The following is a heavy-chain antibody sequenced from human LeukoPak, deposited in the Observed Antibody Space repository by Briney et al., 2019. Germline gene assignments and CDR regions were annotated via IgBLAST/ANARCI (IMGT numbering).Heavy chain of an antibody. CDR3: ARVTRYSSGWYPFDY. V-gene: IGHV4-59*01. Sequence: VKPSETLSLTCTVSGGSISSYYWSRIRQPPGKGLEWIGYIYYSGSTNYNPSLKSRVTISVDTSKNQFSLKLSSVTAADTAVYYCARVTRYSSGWYPFDYWGQGTLVTVSS. CDR2: IYYSGST. CDR1: GGSISSYY. J-gene: IGHJ4*02. D-gene: IGHD6-19*01.